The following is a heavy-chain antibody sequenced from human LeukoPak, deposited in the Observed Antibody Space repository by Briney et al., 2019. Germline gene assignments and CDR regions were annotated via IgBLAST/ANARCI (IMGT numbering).Heavy chain of an antibody. V-gene: IGHV3-21*01. CDR3: AREFCYGSGSDY. CDR1: GFTFSPYV. D-gene: IGHD3-10*01. J-gene: IGHJ4*02. CDR2: ITSSSSDI. Sequence: GGSLRLSCAASGFTFSPYVMHWVRQAPGKGLEWVSSITSSSSDISYADSVKGRFTVSSDNAKNSLYLRMNSLRVEDTAVYYCAREFCYGSGSDYWGQGTLVTVSS.